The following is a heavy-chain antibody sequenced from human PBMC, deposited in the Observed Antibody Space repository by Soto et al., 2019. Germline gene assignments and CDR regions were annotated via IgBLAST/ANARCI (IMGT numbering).Heavy chain of an antibody. J-gene: IGHJ4*02. D-gene: IGHD1-7*01. CDR3: ASIAWNFVTSRDF. V-gene: IGHV6-1*01. Sequence: QVQLQQSGPGLVKPSETLSLTCVVSGDSVSSSSGAWIWIRQSPSRGLEWLGRTYYRSQFYHDYELSVRGRISFNPDTPGNQFSLLVKSVTPEDTAVYYCASIAWNFVTSRDFWGEGILFNVSS. CDR1: GDSVSSSSGA. CDR2: TYYRSQFYH.